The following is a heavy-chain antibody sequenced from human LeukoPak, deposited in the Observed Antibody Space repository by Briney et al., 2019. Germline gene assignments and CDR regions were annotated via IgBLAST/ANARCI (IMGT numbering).Heavy chain of an antibody. CDR1: GGSISSSNW. CDR2: IYHSGST. J-gene: IGHJ3*02. CDR3: AKFVFTYYDILTGSDAFDI. D-gene: IGHD3-9*01. Sequence: SETLSLTCAVSGGSISSSNWWSWVRQPPGKGLEWIGEIYHSGSTNYNPSLKSRVTISVDKSKNQFSLKLSSVTAEDTAVYYCAKFVFTYYDILTGSDAFDIWGQGTMVTVSS. V-gene: IGHV4-4*02.